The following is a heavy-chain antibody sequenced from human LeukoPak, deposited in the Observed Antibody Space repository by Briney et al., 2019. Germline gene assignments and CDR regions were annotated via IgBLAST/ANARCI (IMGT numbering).Heavy chain of an antibody. Sequence: SVKVSCKASGYTFTSYGISWVRQAPGQGLEWMGGIIPIFGTANYAQKFQGRVTITADESTSTAYMELRSLTSDDTAVYYCARVGAYCTSTSCLDYWGQGTLVTVSS. CDR3: ARVGAYCTSTSCLDY. J-gene: IGHJ4*02. CDR1: GYTFTSYG. V-gene: IGHV1-69*13. CDR2: IIPIFGTA. D-gene: IGHD2-2*01.